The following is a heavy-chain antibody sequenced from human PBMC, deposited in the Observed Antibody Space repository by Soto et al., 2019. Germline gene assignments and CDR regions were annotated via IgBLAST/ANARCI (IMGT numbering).Heavy chain of an antibody. CDR3: AREASSSWSGESMDV. CDR1: GESLRSHS. J-gene: IGHJ6*02. V-gene: IGHV4-34*01. Sequence: ETLSLTFAVYGESLRSHSWNWIRQPPWKGQGWVGEINHSGSTNYNPSLKSRATISVDTSKNQFSLKLTSVMAADTGVYYCAREASSSWSGESMDVWGQGTTVTVSS. CDR2: INHSGST. D-gene: IGHD6-13*01.